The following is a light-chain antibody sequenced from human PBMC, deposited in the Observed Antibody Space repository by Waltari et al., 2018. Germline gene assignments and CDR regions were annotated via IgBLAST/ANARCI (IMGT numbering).Light chain of an antibody. J-gene: IGLJ3*02. CDR3: QSYDTSLRGWV. Sequence: QSVLTQPPSVSGAPGQRVTISCTGTSPNIGAGYDVHWYQHLPGKAPKLLIYGDNNRPAGVPDRFSGSKSGTSPSLAITGLQAEDEAVYYCQSYDTSLRGWVFGGGTKLTVL. V-gene: IGLV1-40*01. CDR2: GDN. CDR1: SPNIGAGYD.